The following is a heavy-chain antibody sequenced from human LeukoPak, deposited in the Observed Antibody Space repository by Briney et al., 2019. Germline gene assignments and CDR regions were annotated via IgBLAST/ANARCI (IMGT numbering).Heavy chain of an antibody. V-gene: IGHV4-39*07. CDR2: INHSGST. Sequence: SETLSLTCTVSGGSISSSSYYWGWIRQPPGKGLEWIGEINHSGSTNYNPSLKSRVTISVDTSKNQFSLKLSSVTAGDTAVYYCARTTALLWFEDYWGQGTLVTVSS. J-gene: IGHJ4*02. CDR3: ARTTALLWFEDY. CDR1: GGSISSSSYY. D-gene: IGHD3-10*01.